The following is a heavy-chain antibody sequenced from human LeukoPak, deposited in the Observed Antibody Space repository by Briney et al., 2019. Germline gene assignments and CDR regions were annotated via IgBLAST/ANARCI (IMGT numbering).Heavy chain of an antibody. CDR3: AKVWSADFWSGYFTWFDP. J-gene: IGHJ5*02. Sequence: GGSLRLSCAASGFTFSSYAMSWVRQAPGKGLEWVSAISGSGGSTYYADSVKGRFTISRDNSKNTLYLQMNSLRAEDTAVYYCAKVWSADFWSGYFTWFDPWGQGTLVTVSS. V-gene: IGHV3-23*01. D-gene: IGHD3-3*01. CDR1: GFTFSSYA. CDR2: ISGSGGST.